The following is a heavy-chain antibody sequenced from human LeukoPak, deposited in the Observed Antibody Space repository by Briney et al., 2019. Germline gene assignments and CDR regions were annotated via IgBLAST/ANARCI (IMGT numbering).Heavy chain of an antibody. V-gene: IGHV3-7*03. J-gene: IGHJ5*02. CDR3: ATSSDLVSHLS. CDR1: GFPFSSYW. Sequence: PGGSLRLSCVASGFPFSSYWMTWVRQAPGKGLEWVANIKQDGSKKSYVDSVKGRFTISRDNAKNSLYLQMNSLRAEDTAVYYCATSSDLVSHLSWGQGTLVTVSS. CDR2: IKQDGSKK. D-gene: IGHD3-9*01.